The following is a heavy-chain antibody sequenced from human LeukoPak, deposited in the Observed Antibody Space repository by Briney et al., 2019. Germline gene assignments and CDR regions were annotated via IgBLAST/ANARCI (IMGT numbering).Heavy chain of an antibody. CDR3: AKVNSSWYWFDP. J-gene: IGHJ5*02. V-gene: IGHV3-23*01. CDR1: GFTFSSYA. D-gene: IGHD6-13*01. CDR2: ISGNGVST. Sequence: GGSLRLSCAASGFTFSSYAMGWVRQAPGKGLELVSGISGNGVSTYYADSVKGRFTISRDNSKNTLYLQMNSLRAEDRAVYYCAKVNSSWYWFDPWGQGTLVTVSS.